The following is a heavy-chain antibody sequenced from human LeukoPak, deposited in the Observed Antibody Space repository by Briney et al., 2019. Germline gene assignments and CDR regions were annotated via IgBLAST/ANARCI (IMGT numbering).Heavy chain of an antibody. Sequence: ASVKVSCKASGYTFTGYYMHWVRQAPGQGLEWVGWINPNSGGTNYAQKFQGRVTMTRDTSISTAYMELSRLRSDDTAVYYCARVLVCSGGSCYSHYYYYGMDVWGQGTTVTVSS. D-gene: IGHD2-15*01. CDR3: ARVLVCSGGSCYSHYYYYGMDV. V-gene: IGHV1-2*02. J-gene: IGHJ6*02. CDR1: GYTFTGYY. CDR2: INPNSGGT.